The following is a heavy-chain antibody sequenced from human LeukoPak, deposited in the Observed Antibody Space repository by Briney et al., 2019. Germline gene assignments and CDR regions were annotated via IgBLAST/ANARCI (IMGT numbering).Heavy chain of an antibody. J-gene: IGHJ6*02. CDR2: ITGSGGST. CDR1: GFTFSSHA. D-gene: IGHD3-3*01. Sequence: PGRSLRLSCAASGFTFSSHAMGWVRQAPGKGLEWVSSITGSGGSTYYGDSVKGRFTISRDNSKNTLYLQMNSLRAEDTALYYCAKDGGGSLEWLPPMDVWGQGTTVTVSS. V-gene: IGHV3-23*01. CDR3: AKDGGGSLEWLPPMDV.